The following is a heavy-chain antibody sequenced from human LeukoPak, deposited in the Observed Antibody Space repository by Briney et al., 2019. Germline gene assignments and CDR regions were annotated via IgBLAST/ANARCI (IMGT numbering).Heavy chain of an antibody. Sequence: GGSLRLSCAASELTVGSNYMSWVRQAPGKGLEWVSVIYSGGSTYYADSVKGRFIISRDNSRNTLYLQMNSLRAEDTAMYHCARGGTPGYSTGWIDHWGQGTLVTVSS. CDR3: ARGGTPGYSTGWIDH. J-gene: IGHJ4*02. V-gene: IGHV3-53*05. D-gene: IGHD6-19*01. CDR2: IYSGGST. CDR1: ELTVGSNY.